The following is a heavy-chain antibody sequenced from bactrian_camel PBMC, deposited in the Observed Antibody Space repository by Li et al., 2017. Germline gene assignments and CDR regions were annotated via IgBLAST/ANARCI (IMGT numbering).Heavy chain of an antibody. Sequence: HVQLVESGGGSAQAGGSLRLTCVLTESHNVDYCMGWYRQTTGKEREEVAVIDADGETTYADSVKGRFTISQDNAKNTVYLQMNSLTPEDTAMYYCAADSGSYSTYDRCAYWGQGTQVTVS. CDR3: AADSGSYSTYDRCAY. CDR2: IDADGET. V-gene: IGHV3S53*01. J-gene: IGHJ4*01. D-gene: IGHD3*01. CDR1: ESHNVDYC.